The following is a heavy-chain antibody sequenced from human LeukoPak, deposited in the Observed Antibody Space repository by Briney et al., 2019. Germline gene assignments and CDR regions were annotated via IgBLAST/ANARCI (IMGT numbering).Heavy chain of an antibody. Sequence: GGSLRLSCAASGFTFSSYGMHWVRQAPGRGLEWVAVIWYDGSNKYYADSVKGRFTISRDNSKNTLYLQMNSLRAEDTAVYYCARSYSGSYPAPFDYWGQGTLVTVSS. J-gene: IGHJ4*02. V-gene: IGHV3-33*01. CDR2: IWYDGSNK. CDR1: GFTFSSYG. D-gene: IGHD1-26*01. CDR3: ARSYSGSYPAPFDY.